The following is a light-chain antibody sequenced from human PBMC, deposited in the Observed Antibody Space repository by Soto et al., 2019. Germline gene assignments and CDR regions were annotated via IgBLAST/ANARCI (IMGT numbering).Light chain of an antibody. CDR2: GAS. Sequence: EIVLTQSPGTLSLSLGERATLSCRASQSVTSSYLAWYQQKPGQAPRILIYGASTRATGIPDRFSGSGSGTDFTLTVTRLEPEDFAVYYCQHYGGSMYSFGQGTKLEIK. CDR3: QHYGGSMYS. J-gene: IGKJ2*03. CDR1: QSVTSSY. V-gene: IGKV3-20*01.